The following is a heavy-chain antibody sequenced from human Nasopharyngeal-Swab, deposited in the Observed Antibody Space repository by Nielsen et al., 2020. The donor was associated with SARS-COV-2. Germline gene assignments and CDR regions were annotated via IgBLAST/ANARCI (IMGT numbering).Heavy chain of an antibody. J-gene: IGHJ3*02. D-gene: IGHD1-26*01. CDR2: IYSVGSST. V-gene: IGHV3-23*03. CDR3: AKIDSGSYYEGAFDS. Sequence: PGKGLEGVSVIYSVGSSTYYADSVKGRFTISRDNSKNTLYLQMNSLRAEDTAVYYWAKIDSGSYYEGAFDSWGQGTMVTVSS.